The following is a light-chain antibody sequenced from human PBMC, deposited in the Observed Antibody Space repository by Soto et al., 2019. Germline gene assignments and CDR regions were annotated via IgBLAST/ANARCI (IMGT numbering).Light chain of an antibody. V-gene: IGKV3-11*01. CDR3: QQRDMWSYT. CDR2: DTF. Sequence: EIVLTQSPGTLSLSPGDRATLSCRASQNIGSTLAWYQQKPGQAPRLLIYDTFNRATGIPARFSGGGSGTDFTLTINSLEAEDFAVYYCQQRDMWSYTVGQGTRLQIK. J-gene: IGKJ2*01. CDR1: QNIGST.